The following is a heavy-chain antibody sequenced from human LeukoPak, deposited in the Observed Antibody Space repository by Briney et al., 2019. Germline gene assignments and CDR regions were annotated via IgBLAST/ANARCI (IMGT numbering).Heavy chain of an antibody. D-gene: IGHD5-12*01. CDR2: IYYTGST. CDR1: GGSISSYY. J-gene: IGHJ4*02. V-gene: IGHV4-59*08. CDR3: ASHGSSGHDPLT. Sequence: PSETLSLTCTVSGGSISSYYWSWIRRPPGKGLEWIGYIYYTGSTSYNPSLKSRVTISLDTSKSQFSLRLTSVTAADTAVYYCASHGSSGHDPLTWGQGTRVTVSS.